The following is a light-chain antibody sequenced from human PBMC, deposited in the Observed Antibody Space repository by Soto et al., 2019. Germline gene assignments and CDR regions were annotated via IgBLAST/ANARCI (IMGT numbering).Light chain of an antibody. V-gene: IGLV2-11*01. CDR1: SSDVGGYNY. CDR3: CSYAGSYTYV. Sequence: QSALTQPRSVSGSPGQSVTISCTGTSSDVGGYNYVSWYQQHPGKAPKLMIYDVSKRPSGVPDRFSGSKSGNTASLTSSGLQAEDEADYYCCSYAGSYTYVFGTGTTLTV. J-gene: IGLJ1*01. CDR2: DVS.